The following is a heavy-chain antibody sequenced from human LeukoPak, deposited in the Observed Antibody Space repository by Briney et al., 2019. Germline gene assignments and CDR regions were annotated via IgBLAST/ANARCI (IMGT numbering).Heavy chain of an antibody. CDR3: AKAQDIVVAPAAL. J-gene: IGHJ4*02. V-gene: IGHV3-7*03. D-gene: IGHD2-2*01. Sequence: GGSLRLSCAASGFTFSSYWMSWVRQAPGKGLEWVANIKQDGSEKYYVDSVKGRFTISRDNAKNSLYLQMNSLRAEDTAVYYCAKAQDIVVAPAALWGQGALVTVSS. CDR1: GFTFSSYW. CDR2: IKQDGSEK.